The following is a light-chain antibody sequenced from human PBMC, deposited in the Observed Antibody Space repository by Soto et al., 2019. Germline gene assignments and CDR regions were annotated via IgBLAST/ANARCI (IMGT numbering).Light chain of an antibody. Sequence: EIVMTQSPATLSVSPGERATLSCRASQSVSSNLAWYQQKPGQAPSLLIYGASTRATGIPARFSGSGSGTEFTLTISGLQSEDFAVYYCQQYNNWPGTFGQGTKV. CDR1: QSVSSN. CDR3: QQYNNWPGT. J-gene: IGKJ1*01. CDR2: GAS. V-gene: IGKV3D-15*01.